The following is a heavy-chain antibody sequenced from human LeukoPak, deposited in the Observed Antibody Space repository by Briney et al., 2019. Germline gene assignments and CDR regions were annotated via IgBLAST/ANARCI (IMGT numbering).Heavy chain of an antibody. Sequence: GGSLRLSCAASGFTFDDYGMHWVRQAPGKGLEWVSGINWNSGSRDYADSVKGRFTISRDNAKNSLYLQMNSLRAEDTALYYCAKGSSGHYYYGLDVWGQGTTVTVSS. CDR2: INWNSGSR. D-gene: IGHD6-19*01. J-gene: IGHJ6*02. CDR3: AKGSSGHYYYGLDV. V-gene: IGHV3-9*01. CDR1: GFTFDDYG.